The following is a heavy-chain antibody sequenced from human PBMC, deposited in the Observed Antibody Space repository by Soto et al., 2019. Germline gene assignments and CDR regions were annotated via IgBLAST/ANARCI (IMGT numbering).Heavy chain of an antibody. V-gene: IGHV4-39*01. CDR2: IYYSGST. CDR1: GGSISSSSYY. CDR3: ARLPGSSWPFDY. D-gene: IGHD6-13*01. J-gene: IGHJ4*02. Sequence: SETLSLTCTVSGGSISSSSYYWGWIRQPPGKGLEWIGSIYYSGSTYYNPSLKSRVTISVDTSKNQFSLKLSSVTAADTAVYYCARLPGSSWPFDYWGQGTLVTVSS.